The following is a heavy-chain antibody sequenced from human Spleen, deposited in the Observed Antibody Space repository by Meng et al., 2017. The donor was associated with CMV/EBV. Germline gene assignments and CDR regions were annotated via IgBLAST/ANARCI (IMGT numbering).Heavy chain of an antibody. CDR3: ARPANYDFWSGYFYYYYGMDV. CDR1: GFTFSTYA. J-gene: IGHJ6*02. Sequence: GESLKISCAASGFTFSTYAMSWVRQAPGKGLEWVSAISGSGGSTNYADSVKGRFTISRDNAKNSLYLQMNSLRAEDTAVYYCARPANYDFWSGYFYYYYGMDVWGQGTTVTVSS. CDR2: ISGSGGST. V-gene: IGHV3-23*01. D-gene: IGHD3-3*01.